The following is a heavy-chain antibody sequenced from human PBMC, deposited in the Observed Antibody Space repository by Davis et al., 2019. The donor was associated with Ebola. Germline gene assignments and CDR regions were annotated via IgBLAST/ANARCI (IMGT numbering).Heavy chain of an antibody. D-gene: IGHD1-26*01. CDR2: TYYTSKWFN. J-gene: IGHJ6*02. CDR3: VRGWGRTGMGV. CDR1: GDSLSGHRGA. V-gene: IGHV6-1*01. Sequence: HSQTLSLTCAISGDSLSGHRGAWNWIRQSPSRGLESLGRTYYTSKWFNDYAVSVKSRITINPDTSKNQFSLQLNSVTPEDTAVYYCVRGWGRTGMGVWGQGTTVTVSS.